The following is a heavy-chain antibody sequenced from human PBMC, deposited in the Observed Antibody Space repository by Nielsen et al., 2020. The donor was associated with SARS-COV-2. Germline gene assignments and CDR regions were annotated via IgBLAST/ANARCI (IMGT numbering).Heavy chain of an antibody. CDR3: ARSVAEMVRGYYMDV. D-gene: IGHD5-24*01. V-gene: IGHV4-30-2*01. CDR2: IYHSGNA. CDR1: GGSISIGYYS. Sequence: LRLSCAVSGGSISIGYYSWSWIRQPPGKGLEWIGYIYHSGNAFYNPSLKSRVTISVDRSKNQLSLRLSSVTAADTAVYYCARSVAEMVRGYYMDVWGRGTTVTVSS. J-gene: IGHJ6*03.